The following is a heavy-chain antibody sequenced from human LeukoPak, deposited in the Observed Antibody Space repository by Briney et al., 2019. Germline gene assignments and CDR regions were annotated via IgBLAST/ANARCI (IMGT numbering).Heavy chain of an antibody. D-gene: IGHD6-19*01. CDR1: DYSISSGYY. CDR2: IYHSGST. V-gene: IGHV4-38-2*01. Sequence: PSETLSLTCAVSDYSISSGYYWVWIRQPPGKGLEWTGTIYHSGSTYYNPSLKSRVTISVDTSKNQFSLKLSSVTAADTAVYYCARSIAVVGTFYFDYWGQGTLVTVSS. CDR3: ARSIAVVGTFYFDY. J-gene: IGHJ4*02.